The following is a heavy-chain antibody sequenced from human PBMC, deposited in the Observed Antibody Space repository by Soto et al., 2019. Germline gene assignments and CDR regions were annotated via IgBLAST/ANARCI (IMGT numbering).Heavy chain of an antibody. CDR1: CYTSADVV. Sequence: KVSCKASCYTSADVVISWVRQAPGQGLEWMGWVSGNNGASNPAPKVQGRITMTLDTSTGVSYMALRSLRSDDTAIYYCVRDQKYFRVNGNWFDSWGQGTLVTVSS. V-gene: IGHV1-18*04. D-gene: IGHD2-2*01. CDR2: VSGNNGAS. J-gene: IGHJ5*01. CDR3: VRDQKYFRVNGNWFDS.